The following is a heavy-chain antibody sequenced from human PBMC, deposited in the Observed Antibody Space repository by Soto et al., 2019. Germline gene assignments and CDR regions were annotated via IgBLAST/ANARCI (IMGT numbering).Heavy chain of an antibody. D-gene: IGHD3-3*01. CDR2: SYSSGST. Sequence: QVQLQESGPALVKPSQTLSLICSVSGGSVSSGDYYWSWVRQPPGKGLEWIGYSYSSGSTYYNPSLHSRATISEDTSKNQVSLNLRSVTGADTAVYYCSARSISLFGTVHHKSHALDVWGQGTSVTVSS. CDR1: GGSVSSGDYY. J-gene: IGHJ6*02. CDR3: SARSISLFGTVHHKSHALDV. V-gene: IGHV4-30-4*01.